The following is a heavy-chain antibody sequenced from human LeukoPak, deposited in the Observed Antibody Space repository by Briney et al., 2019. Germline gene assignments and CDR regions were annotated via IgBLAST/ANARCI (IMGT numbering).Heavy chain of an antibody. D-gene: IGHD5-12*01. J-gene: IGHJ6*03. CDR2: INHSGST. V-gene: IGHV4-34*01. CDR1: GGSFSGYY. CDR3: ARVGRGYSGYDYFSGWYYYYYMDV. Sequence: SETLSLTCAVYGGSFSGYYWSWIRQPPGKGLEWIGEINHSGSTNYNPSLKSRVTISVDTSKNQFSPKLSSVTAADTAVYYCARVGRGYSGYDYFSGWYYYYYMDVWGKGTTVTVSS.